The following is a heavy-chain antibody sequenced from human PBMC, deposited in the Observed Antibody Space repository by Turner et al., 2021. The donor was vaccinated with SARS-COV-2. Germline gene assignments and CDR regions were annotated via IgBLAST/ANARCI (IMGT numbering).Heavy chain of an antibody. D-gene: IGHD3-22*01. J-gene: IGHJ3*02. Sequence: HITLQESGPTLVKPTQTLTLPCTFSGFSLTPSGVGVGWIRQPPGKALEWLALIYWDDDKRYSPSLKSRITITKDTSKNQVVLTMTNMDPVDTATYYCARSSVVVITGAFDIWGQGTMVTVSS. CDR1: GFSLTPSGVG. CDR2: IYWDDDK. V-gene: IGHV2-5*02. CDR3: ARSSVVVITGAFDI.